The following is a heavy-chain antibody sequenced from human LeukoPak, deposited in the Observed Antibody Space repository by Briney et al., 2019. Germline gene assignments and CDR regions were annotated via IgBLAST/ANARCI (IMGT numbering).Heavy chain of an antibody. CDR3: ARGGQELPFDY. D-gene: IGHD1-26*01. J-gene: IGHJ4*02. V-gene: IGHV3-30*01. CDR2: ISYDGADK. Sequence: GGSLRLSCAASGFTFTSYTLHWVRQAPGKGLEWVAVISYDGADKFFADSVKGRFTISRDNSKSTLYLQMNSLRAEDTSVYYCARGGQELPFDYWGQGTLVTVSS. CDR1: GFTFTSYT.